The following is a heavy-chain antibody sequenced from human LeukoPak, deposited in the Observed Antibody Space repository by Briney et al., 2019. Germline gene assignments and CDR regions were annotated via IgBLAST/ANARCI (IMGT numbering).Heavy chain of an antibody. D-gene: IGHD1-26*01. CDR1: GGSISSGSYY. CDR3: ARDPKWELLGGYFDY. V-gene: IGHV4-61*02. CDR2: IYTSGST. Sequence: PSETLSLTCTVSGGSISSGSYYWSWIRQPAGKGLEWIGRIYTSGSTNYNPSLKSRVTISVDTSKNQFSLKLSSVTAADTAVYYCARDPKWELLGGYFDYWGQGTLVTVSS. J-gene: IGHJ4*02.